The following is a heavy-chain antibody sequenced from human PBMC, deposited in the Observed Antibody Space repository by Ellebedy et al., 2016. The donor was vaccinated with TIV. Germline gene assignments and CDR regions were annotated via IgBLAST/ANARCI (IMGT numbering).Heavy chain of an antibody. CDR3: VRGRGWNDASLLDI. Sequence: SETLSLTCTVSTDSLDNGDFYWNWVRQPPGRGLEWIGDIYYGGTTDYNPSLKSRVSITRDTSKHQFSLRLTSVTAADTAVYYFVRGRGWNDASLLDIWGQGIPVTVSS. CDR1: TDSLDNGDFY. D-gene: IGHD1-1*01. CDR2: IYYGGTT. V-gene: IGHV4-30-4*01. J-gene: IGHJ4*02.